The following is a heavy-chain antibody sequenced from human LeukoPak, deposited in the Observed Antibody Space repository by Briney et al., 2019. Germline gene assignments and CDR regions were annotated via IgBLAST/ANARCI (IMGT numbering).Heavy chain of an antibody. Sequence: GGSLRLSCAASGFTFSSYGMHWVRQAPGKGLEWVAFIRYDGSNKYYADSVKGRFTISRDNSKNTLYLQMNSLRAEDTAVYYCANAPGTPYNSSSGFDYWGQGTLVNVSS. CDR3: ANAPGTPYNSSSGFDY. V-gene: IGHV3-30*02. J-gene: IGHJ4*02. CDR1: GFTFSSYG. CDR2: IRYDGSNK. D-gene: IGHD6-6*01.